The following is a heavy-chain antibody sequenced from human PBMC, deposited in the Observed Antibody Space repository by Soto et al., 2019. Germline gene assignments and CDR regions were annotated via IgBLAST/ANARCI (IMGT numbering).Heavy chain of an antibody. CDR2: INPNSGNT. CDR3: ARGLPPMDV. Sequence: GASVKVSCKASGYTFTSYYMRWVRQAPGQGLEWMGIINPNSGNTGYAQKFQGRVTMTRNTSISTAYMELSSLRSEDTAVYYCARGLPPMDVWGQGTTVTVSS. CDR1: GYTFTSYY. J-gene: IGHJ6*02. V-gene: IGHV1-8*02.